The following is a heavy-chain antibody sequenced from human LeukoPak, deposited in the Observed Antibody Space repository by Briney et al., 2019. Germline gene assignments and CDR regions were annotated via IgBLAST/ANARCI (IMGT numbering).Heavy chain of an antibody. J-gene: IGHJ4*02. Sequence: GGALRLSCAASRFTFSSYSMNWVRQAPGKGLEWVSSISSSSSYIYYADSVKGRFTISRDNAKNSLYLQMNSLRAEDTAVYYCATALEQTHVDTAMVEGDYWGQGTLVTVSS. CDR1: RFTFSSYS. V-gene: IGHV3-21*01. CDR2: ISSSSSYI. D-gene: IGHD5-18*01. CDR3: ATALEQTHVDTAMVEGDY.